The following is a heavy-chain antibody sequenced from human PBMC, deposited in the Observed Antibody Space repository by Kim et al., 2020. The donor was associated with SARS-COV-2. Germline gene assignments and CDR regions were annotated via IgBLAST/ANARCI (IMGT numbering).Heavy chain of an antibody. Sequence: SETLSLTCAVYGGSFSGYYWSWIRQPPGKGLEWIGEINHSGSTNYNPSLKSRVTISVDTSKNQFSLKLSSVTAADTAVYYCAADPGLSSYYFDYWGQGTLVTVSS. CDR2: INHSGST. D-gene: IGHD3-16*02. V-gene: IGHV4-34*01. CDR1: GGSFSGYY. CDR3: AADPGLSSYYFDY. J-gene: IGHJ4*02.